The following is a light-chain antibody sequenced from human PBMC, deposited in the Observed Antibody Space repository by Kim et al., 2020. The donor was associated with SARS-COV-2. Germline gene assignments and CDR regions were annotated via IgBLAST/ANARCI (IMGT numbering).Light chain of an antibody. Sequence: ASVGDRVTITCRASQSIDTSLNWYQQKPGKAPKFLIYVASSLQTGVPSRFSGSGSGTDFTLTISSLQPEDFATYYCQQSFSAPYTFGQGTKLEI. CDR1: QSIDTS. J-gene: IGKJ2*01. CDR2: VAS. V-gene: IGKV1-39*01. CDR3: QQSFSAPYT.